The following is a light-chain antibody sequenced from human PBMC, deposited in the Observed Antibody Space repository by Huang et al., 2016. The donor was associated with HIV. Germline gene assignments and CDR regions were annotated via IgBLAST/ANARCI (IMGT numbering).Light chain of an antibody. Sequence: DIQMTQSPSSLSASVGDRVTITCQASQDISNYLNWYQQKPGKAPKHLIYDASNLETGVPARFSGSGSGTDFTFAISSLQPEDIATYYCQQYDKLPQYTFGQGTKLEIK. CDR2: DAS. CDR3: QQYDKLPQYT. CDR1: QDISNY. J-gene: IGKJ2*01. V-gene: IGKV1-33*01.